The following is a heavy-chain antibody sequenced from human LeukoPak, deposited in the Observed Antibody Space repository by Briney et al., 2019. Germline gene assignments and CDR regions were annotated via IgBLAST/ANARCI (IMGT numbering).Heavy chain of an antibody. J-gene: IGHJ4*02. CDR1: GFTFRGEA. CDR3: AKAGIQLWSELDY. Sequence: AGGSLRLSCVASGFTFRGEAMSWVRQAPGKGLEWVSALSGSGTTTHYADSVKGRFTISRDNSKSTLYLQMNSLRAEDTAVYYCAKAGIQLWSELDYWGQGTLVTVSS. D-gene: IGHD5-18*01. CDR2: LSGSGTTT. V-gene: IGHV3-23*01.